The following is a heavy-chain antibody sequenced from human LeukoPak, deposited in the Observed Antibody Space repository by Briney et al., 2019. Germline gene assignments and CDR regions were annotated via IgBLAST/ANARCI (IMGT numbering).Heavy chain of an antibody. Sequence: GESLRLSCAASGFTFNSNWMSWVRQAPGKGLEWVANTKQDGSEKYYVDSVKGRFTISRDNTKNSLSLQMNSLRVEDTAVYYCARDKYYDRYFDSWGQGTLVTVSS. CDR3: ARDKYYDRYFDS. V-gene: IGHV3-7*01. CDR2: TKQDGSEK. J-gene: IGHJ4*02. D-gene: IGHD3-22*01. CDR1: GFTFNSNW.